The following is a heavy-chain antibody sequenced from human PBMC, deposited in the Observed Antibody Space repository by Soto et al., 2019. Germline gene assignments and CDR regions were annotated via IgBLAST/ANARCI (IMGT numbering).Heavy chain of an antibody. D-gene: IGHD3-10*01. V-gene: IGHV1-18*01. J-gene: IGHJ6*03. CDR1: GYTFTSYG. CDR3: ARDGITMVRGVIYPTYYYYMDV. CDR2: ISAYNGNT. Sequence: ASVKVSCKASGYTFTSYGISWVRQAPGQGLEWMGWISAYNGNTNYAQKLQGRVTMTTDTSTSTAYMELRSLRSDDTAVYYCARDGITMVRGVIYPTYYYYMDVWGKGTTVTVSS.